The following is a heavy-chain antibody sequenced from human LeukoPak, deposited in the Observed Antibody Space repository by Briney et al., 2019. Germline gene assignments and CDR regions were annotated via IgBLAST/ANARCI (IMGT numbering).Heavy chain of an antibody. Sequence: GGSLRLSCAASGFTFSSYAMAWVRQAPGKGLEWVSAISGSGGSTYYADSVKGRFTISRDNSKNTLYLQMNSLRAEDTAVYYCAKRRAFGSSWPYYFDYWGQGTLVTVSS. CDR2: ISGSGGST. CDR3: AKRRAFGSSWPYYFDY. D-gene: IGHD6-13*01. CDR1: GFTFSSYA. J-gene: IGHJ4*02. V-gene: IGHV3-23*01.